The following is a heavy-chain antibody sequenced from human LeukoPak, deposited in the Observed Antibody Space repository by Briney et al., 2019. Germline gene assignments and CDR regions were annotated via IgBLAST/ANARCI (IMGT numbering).Heavy chain of an antibody. Sequence: HPGGSLILSCAASGFSFHDFAMQWVRQAPGKGLEWVSGISWDSGAIGYVDSVKGRFTISRDNARNSLYLQMNSLRFEDTALYYCAKVRCNRFSCYSCSSSWYGDAFDVWGQGTLVTVSS. J-gene: IGHJ3*01. CDR2: ISWDSGAI. D-gene: IGHD6-13*01. V-gene: IGHV3-9*01. CDR1: GFSFHDFA. CDR3: AKVRCNRFSCYSCSSSWYGDAFDV.